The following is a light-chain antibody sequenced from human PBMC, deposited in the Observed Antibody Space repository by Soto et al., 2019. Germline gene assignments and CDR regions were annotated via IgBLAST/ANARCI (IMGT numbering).Light chain of an antibody. J-gene: IGLJ1*01. Sequence: QSALTQPPSASGSPGQSVTISCTGTSSDIGDYNSVSWYQQHPAKAPKLIIYEVIKRPSGVPGRFSGSKSGNTASLTVSWLQAEDEADYYCTSYADGDNYVFGTGTKLTVL. V-gene: IGLV2-8*01. CDR3: TSYADGDNYV. CDR2: EVI. CDR1: SSDIGDYNS.